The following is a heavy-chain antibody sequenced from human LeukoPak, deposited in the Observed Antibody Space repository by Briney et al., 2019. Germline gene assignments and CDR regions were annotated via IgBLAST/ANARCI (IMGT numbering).Heavy chain of an antibody. V-gene: IGHV3-33*06. Sequence: GRSLRLSCAASGFTFSSYGMHWVRQAPGKGLEWVAVIWYDGSNKYYADSVKGRFTISRDNSKNTLYLQMSSLRAEDTAVYYCANLDPYLSSYWGQGTLVTVSS. CDR2: IWYDGSNK. D-gene: IGHD2/OR15-2a*01. CDR1: GFTFSSYG. CDR3: ANLDPYLSSY. J-gene: IGHJ4*02.